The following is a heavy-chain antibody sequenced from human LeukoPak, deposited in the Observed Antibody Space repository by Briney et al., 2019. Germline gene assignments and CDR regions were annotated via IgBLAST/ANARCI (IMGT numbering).Heavy chain of an antibody. CDR2: VHHSGNR. V-gene: IGHV4-30-2*01. CDR3: ARNGCSSGICKIE. CDR1: GVSITGDEDF. Sequence: PSQTLSLTCSVSGVSITGDEDFWTWIRQPPGKGLELIGYVHHSGNRYYDSSLGSRLTISVDRSKSQFSLKLSSVTAADTAVYFCARNGCSSGICKIEWGQGTLVIVSS. D-gene: IGHD2-2*01. J-gene: IGHJ4*02.